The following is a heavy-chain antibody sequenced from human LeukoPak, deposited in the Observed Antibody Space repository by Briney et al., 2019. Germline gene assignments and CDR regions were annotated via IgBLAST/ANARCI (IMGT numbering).Heavy chain of an antibody. CDR2: ISYDGSNK. J-gene: IGHJ4*02. V-gene: IGHV3-30*18. Sequence: GVSLRLSCAASGFTFTSYGMHWVRQAPGMGLEWVAIISYDGSNKYYADSVKGRFTISRDNSRNTLYLQMNSLRAEDTALYYCAKVRVDAYVSPNDYWGQGTLVT. CDR3: AKVRVDAYVSPNDY. D-gene: IGHD3-16*01. CDR1: GFTFTSYG.